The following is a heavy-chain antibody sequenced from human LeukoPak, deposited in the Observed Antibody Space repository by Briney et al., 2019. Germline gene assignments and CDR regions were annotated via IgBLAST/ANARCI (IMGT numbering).Heavy chain of an antibody. CDR3: ARLSGSPWY. CDR1: GGSISRYY. CDR2: SYYSGIT. J-gene: IGHJ4*02. V-gene: IGHV4-59*08. D-gene: IGHD3-10*01. Sequence: PSETLSLTCAVSGGSISRYYWSWIRQPPGKGLEWLGYSYYSGITNYNPSLKSRVTMSVDMSKNQFSLKLSSVTAADTAVYFCARLSGSPWYWGQGTLVTVSS.